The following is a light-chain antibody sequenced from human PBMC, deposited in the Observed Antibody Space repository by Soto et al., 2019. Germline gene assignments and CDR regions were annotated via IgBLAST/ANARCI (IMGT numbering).Light chain of an antibody. J-gene: IGLJ3*02. V-gene: IGLV2-14*01. CDR3: RSYTSSSTLV. CDR1: SSDVGGYNY. Sequence: QSALTQPASVSGSPGQSITISCTGTSSDVGGYNYVSWYQQHPGKAPKLMIYEVSNRPSGVSNRFSGSKSGNTASLTISRLQAEDEADYYCRSYTSSSTLVFGGGTKLTVL. CDR2: EVS.